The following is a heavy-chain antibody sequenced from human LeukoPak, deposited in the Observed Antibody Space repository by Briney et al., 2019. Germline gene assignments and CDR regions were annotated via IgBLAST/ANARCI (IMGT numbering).Heavy chain of an antibody. V-gene: IGHV3-15*01. CDR2: IKSKADGGTT. J-gene: IGHJ4*02. CDR3: TKYDTSVNFDY. CDR1: GFTVSNAW. Sequence: AGGSLRLSCAASGFTVSNAWMSWFRQAPGKGPEWVGHIKSKADGGTTDYTAPVKGRFIISRDDSKNTLYLQMNSLKTDDTAVYYCTKYDTSVNFDYWGQGTLVTVSP. D-gene: IGHD3-22*01.